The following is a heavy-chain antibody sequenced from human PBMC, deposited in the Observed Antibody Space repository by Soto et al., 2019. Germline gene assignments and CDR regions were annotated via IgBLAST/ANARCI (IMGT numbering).Heavy chain of an antibody. CDR2: IIPILGIA. V-gene: IGHV1-69*04. D-gene: IGHD3-16*02. CDR3: ARDDYDYIWGSYRKTFDY. J-gene: IGHJ4*02. Sequence: SVKVSCKASGGTFSSYTISWVRQAPGQGLEWMGRIIPILGIANYAQKFQGRVTITADKSTSTAYMELSSLRSEDTAVYYCARDDYDYIWGSYRKTFDYWGQGTLVTVSS. CDR1: GGTFSSYT.